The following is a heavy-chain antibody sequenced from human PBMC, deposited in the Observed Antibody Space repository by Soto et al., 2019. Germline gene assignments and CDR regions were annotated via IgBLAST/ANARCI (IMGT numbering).Heavy chain of an antibody. CDR1: GGTFSSYA. V-gene: IGHV1-69*13. CDR3: ARRGYYYGSGGYYGMDV. J-gene: IGHJ6*02. D-gene: IGHD3-10*01. CDR2: IIPIFGTA. Sequence: SVKVSCKASGGTFSSYAISWVRQAPGQGLEWMGGIIPIFGTANYAQKFQGRVTITADESTSTAYMELSSLRSEDTAVYYCARRGYYYGSGGYYGMDVWGQGTTVTVSS.